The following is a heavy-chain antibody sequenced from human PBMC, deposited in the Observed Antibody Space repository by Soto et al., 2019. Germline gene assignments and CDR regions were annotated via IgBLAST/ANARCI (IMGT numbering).Heavy chain of an antibody. J-gene: IGHJ4*01. D-gene: IGHD3-10*01. CDR2: IKTDGSEK. CDR1: GFTFSDNW. V-gene: IGHV3-7*05. Sequence: EVQLVESGGGLVQLGGSLRLSCAASGFTFSDNWMSWVRQAPGKGLECVANIKTDGSEKYYVDPVKGRFTISRDNAKNSLYLQMNSLRAEDTAVYYCATSMGRGGNDYWGQEPWSPSPQ. CDR3: ATSMGRGGNDY.